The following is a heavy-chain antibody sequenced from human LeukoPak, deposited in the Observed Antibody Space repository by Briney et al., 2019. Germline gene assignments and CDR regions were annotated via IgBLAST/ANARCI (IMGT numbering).Heavy chain of an antibody. CDR1: GFTFSTYS. CDR3: AKDVVPDSGWDLDY. J-gene: IGHJ4*02. V-gene: IGHV3-23*01. D-gene: IGHD6-19*01. Sequence: GGSLRLSCAASGFTFSTYSMTWVRQGPGKGLEWVSSIYPSGDSTFYADSVKGRFTISRDNSKNTLYLQMSSLRTEDTAIYYCAKDVVPDSGWDLDYWGQGTLVTVSS. CDR2: IYPSGDST.